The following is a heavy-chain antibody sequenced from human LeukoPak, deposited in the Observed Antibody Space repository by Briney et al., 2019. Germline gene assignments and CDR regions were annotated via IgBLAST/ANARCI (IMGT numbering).Heavy chain of an antibody. Sequence: PGGSLRLACAASGFTFSDFWMXXXXXAPGQGXXWVAXXXKDAIEKQFLXXXXXRFTXXXXNAKNSVYLEMNSLRAEDTGVYYCVRNRGWYALDMWGQGTMVTVSS. CDR2: XXKDAIEK. CDR3: VRNRGWYALDM. J-gene: IGHJ3*02. CDR1: GFTFSDFW. V-gene: IGHV3-7*01. D-gene: IGHD6-19*01.